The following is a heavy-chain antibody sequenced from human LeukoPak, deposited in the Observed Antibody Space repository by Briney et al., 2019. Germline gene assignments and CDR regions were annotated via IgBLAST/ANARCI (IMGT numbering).Heavy chain of an antibody. Sequence: PGGSLRLSCAASGFTFSSYSMNWVRQAPGKGLEWVSSISSSSSYIYYADSVKGRFTISRDNAKNSLYLQMNSLRAEDTAVYYCARDQYDSSGYHSFDYWGQGTLVTVSS. CDR2: ISSSSSYI. CDR1: GFTFSSYS. V-gene: IGHV3-21*01. J-gene: IGHJ4*02. CDR3: ARDQYDSSGYHSFDY. D-gene: IGHD3-22*01.